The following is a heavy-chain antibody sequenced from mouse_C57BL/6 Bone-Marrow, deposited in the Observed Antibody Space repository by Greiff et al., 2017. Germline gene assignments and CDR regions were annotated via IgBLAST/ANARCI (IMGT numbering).Heavy chain of an antibody. CDR3: ARDPFYYGSSDWYFDV. Sequence: EVKLQESGGDLVKPGGSLKLSCAASGFTFSSYGMSWVRQTPDKRLEWVATISSGGSYTYYPDSVQGRFTISRDNAKNTLYLQMSSLKSEDTAMYYGARDPFYYGSSDWYFDVWGTGTTVTVSS. CDR1: GFTFSSYG. D-gene: IGHD1-1*01. V-gene: IGHV5-6*01. CDR2: ISSGGSYT. J-gene: IGHJ1*03.